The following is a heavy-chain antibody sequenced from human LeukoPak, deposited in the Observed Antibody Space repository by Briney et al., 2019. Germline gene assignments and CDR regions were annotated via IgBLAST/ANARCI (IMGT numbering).Heavy chain of an antibody. CDR2: INPNNGGT. CDR1: GYTFSVYY. Sequence: GASVKVSCKASGYTFSVYYIHWLRRAPGQGLEWLGWINPNNGGTLYSQKFQGGVTMSRDTSISAVYMELNRLTTDDTAVYFCARGVATTGAKFFDYWGQGTLVTVSS. J-gene: IGHJ4*02. CDR3: ARGVATTGAKFFDY. D-gene: IGHD6-13*01. V-gene: IGHV1-2*02.